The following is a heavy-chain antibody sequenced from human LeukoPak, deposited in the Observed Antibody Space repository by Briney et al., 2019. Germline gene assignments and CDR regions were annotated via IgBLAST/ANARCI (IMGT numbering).Heavy chain of an antibody. J-gene: IGHJ4*02. CDR1: GFTFSDYY. V-gene: IGHV3-11*01. D-gene: IGHD3-3*01. CDR2: ISSSGSTI. CDR3: ASLYYDFWSGYYFDY. Sequence: RGSLRLSCAASGFTFSDYYMSWIRQAPGKGLEWVSYISSSGSTIYYADSVKGRFTISRDNAKNSLYLQMNSLRAEDTAVYYCASLYYDFWSGYYFDYWGQGTLVTVSS.